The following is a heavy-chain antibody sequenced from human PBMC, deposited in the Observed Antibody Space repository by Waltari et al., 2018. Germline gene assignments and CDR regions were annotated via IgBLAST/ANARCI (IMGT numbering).Heavy chain of an antibody. Sequence: EVQLLESGGGLVQPGGSLRLSCAGSGFIFTSYVMSWVRQAPGKGLEWVSGISGSGGTTYYAASVKGRLTISRDNSNDTVYLQMNSLTAEDTAVYYCAKTQDFDFWSGSYFDHWGQGALVNVFS. J-gene: IGHJ4*02. CDR1: GFIFTSYV. V-gene: IGHV3-23*01. CDR3: AKTQDFDFWSGSYFDH. CDR2: ISGSGGTT. D-gene: IGHD3-3*01.